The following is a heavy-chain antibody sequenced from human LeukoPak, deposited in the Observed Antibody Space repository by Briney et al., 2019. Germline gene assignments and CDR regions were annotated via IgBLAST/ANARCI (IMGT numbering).Heavy chain of an antibody. J-gene: IGHJ4*02. CDR3: ASYSSSGNDFDY. Sequence: SETLSLTCAVYGGSFSGYYWSWIRQPPGKGLEWIGEINHSGSTNYNPSLKSRVTISVDTSKNQFSLKLSSVTAADPAVYYCASYSSSGNDFDYWGQGTLVTVSS. D-gene: IGHD6-13*01. CDR1: GGSFSGYY. CDR2: INHSGST. V-gene: IGHV4-34*01.